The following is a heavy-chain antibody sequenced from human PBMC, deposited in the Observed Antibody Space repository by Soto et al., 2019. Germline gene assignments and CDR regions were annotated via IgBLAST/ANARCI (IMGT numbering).Heavy chain of an antibody. Sequence: SETLSLTCAVSGYSISSGYYWGWIRQPPGKGLEWIGSIYHSGSTYYNPSLKSRVTISVDTSKNQFSLKLSSVTAADTAVYYCARDENHYDSSGYSFDYWGQGTLVSLSS. CDR1: GYSISSGYY. CDR2: IYHSGST. D-gene: IGHD3-22*01. V-gene: IGHV4-38-2*02. J-gene: IGHJ4*02. CDR3: ARDENHYDSSGYSFDY.